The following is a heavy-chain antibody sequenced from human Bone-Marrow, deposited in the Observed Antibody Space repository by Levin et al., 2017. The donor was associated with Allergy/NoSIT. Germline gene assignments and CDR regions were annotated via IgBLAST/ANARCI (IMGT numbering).Heavy chain of an antibody. D-gene: IGHD4-23*01. CDR1: GYNFATSW. CDR3: TRQTAGGNYGDY. J-gene: IGHJ4*02. Sequence: GGSLRLSCEGLGYNFATSWVAWVRQVPGRSLEWMGMIYPADSDTRYSPSFRGQVTIFADTSINTAYLQWSRLEAADSAIYYCTRQTAGGNYGDYWGQGTRVVVSS. V-gene: IGHV5-51*01. CDR2: IYPADSDT.